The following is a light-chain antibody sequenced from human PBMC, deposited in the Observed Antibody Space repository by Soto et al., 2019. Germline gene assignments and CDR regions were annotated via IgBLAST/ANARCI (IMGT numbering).Light chain of an antibody. CDR2: WAS. CDR3: QQYYNIPFT. CDR1: QGVLYSSNNKNY. J-gene: IGKJ3*01. Sequence: DIVMTQSPDSLAVSLGERATINCKSNQGVLYSSNNKNYLAWYQQRPGQPPKLLIYWASTRESGVPERFSGSGSGTEFTLTISSLQAEDAAIYYCQQYYNIPFTFGAGTKVDIK. V-gene: IGKV4-1*01.